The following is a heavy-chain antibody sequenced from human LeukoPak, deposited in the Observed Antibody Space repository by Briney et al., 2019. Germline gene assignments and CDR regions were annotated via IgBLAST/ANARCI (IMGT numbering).Heavy chain of an antibody. CDR1: GFTFSNAW. D-gene: IGHD2-21*02. CDR3: TTCGGDCFFNY. Sequence: GTSLRLSCAASGFTFSNAWMNWVRQTPGKGLEWVARIKSNPAGETTTYAAPVKGRFTISRDDSRNTLYLQMNSLKTEDTAVYYCTTCGGDCFFNYWGQGTLVTVSS. V-gene: IGHV3-15*01. CDR2: IKSNPAGETT. J-gene: IGHJ4*02.